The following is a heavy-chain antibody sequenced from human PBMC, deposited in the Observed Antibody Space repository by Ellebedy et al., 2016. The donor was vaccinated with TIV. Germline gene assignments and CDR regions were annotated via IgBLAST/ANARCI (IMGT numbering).Heavy chain of an antibody. J-gene: IGHJ4*02. CDR1: GFTFSNYA. CDR2: IGGSGGST. CDR3: AKLACSSPGRYSRYYFDY. V-gene: IGHV3-23*01. D-gene: IGHD2-2*02. Sequence: PGGSLRLSCAASGFTFSNYAMNWVRQAPGKGLEWVSGIGGSGGSTDYADSVRGRFTISRDNSKNTLYLQMSSLRVEDTALYYCAKLACSSPGRYSRYYFDYWGQGTLVTVSS.